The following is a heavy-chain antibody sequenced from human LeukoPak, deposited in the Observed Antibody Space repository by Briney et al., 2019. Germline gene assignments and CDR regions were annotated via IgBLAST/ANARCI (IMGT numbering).Heavy chain of an antibody. V-gene: IGHV3-7*01. CDR3: ASNKAGTYRYYYYYMDV. CDR2: IKQDGSEK. D-gene: IGHD6-13*01. CDR1: GFTFSSYW. Sequence: GGSLRLSCAASGFTFSSYWMSWVRQAPGKGLEWVANIKQDGSEKYYVDSVKGRFTISRDNAKNSLYLQTNSLRAEDTAVYYCASNKAGTYRYYYYYMDVWGKGTTVTVSS. J-gene: IGHJ6*03.